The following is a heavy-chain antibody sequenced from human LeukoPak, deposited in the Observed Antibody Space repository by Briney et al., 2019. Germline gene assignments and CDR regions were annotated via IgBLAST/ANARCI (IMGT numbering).Heavy chain of an antibody. V-gene: IGHV4-61*02. CDR2: IYTSGST. CDR1: GGSISSGSYY. Sequence: ASQTLSLTCTVSGGSISSGSYYWSWIRQPAGKGLEWIGRIYTSGSTNYNPSLKSRVTISVDTSKNQFSLKLSSVTAADTAVYYCARGRSTSYRTHYYYGMDVWGQGTTVTVSS. J-gene: IGHJ6*02. D-gene: IGHD2-2*01. CDR3: ARGRSTSYRTHYYYGMDV.